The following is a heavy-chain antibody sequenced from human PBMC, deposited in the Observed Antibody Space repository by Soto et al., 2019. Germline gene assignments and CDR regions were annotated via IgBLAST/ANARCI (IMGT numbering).Heavy chain of an antibody. V-gene: IGHV1-69*13. Sequence: VKVSCKASGGTFSTYVISWVRQAPGQGLEWMGRVIPMSGSSTYAQKFQGRVTITADKDTSIAYMEVRSLRSEDTAVYYCARGRPRSGPPFYYYGLDVWGQGTTVTVSS. J-gene: IGHJ6*02. CDR1: GGTFSTYV. CDR3: ARGRPRSGPPFYYYGLDV. CDR2: VIPMSGSS. D-gene: IGHD1-26*01.